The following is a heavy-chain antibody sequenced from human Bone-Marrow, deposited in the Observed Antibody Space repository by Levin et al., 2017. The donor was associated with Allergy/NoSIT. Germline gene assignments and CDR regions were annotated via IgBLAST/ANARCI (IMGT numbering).Heavy chain of an antibody. Sequence: KSGGSLRLSCEASGFTFTDYSINWVRQAPGKGLQWVSSISGSGRYIYSADSMKGRLNISRDSAQNSLFLHIHSLRAEDTAVYYCARPWVQDGNNYYFYGMDVWGRGTTVTVSS. D-gene: IGHD5-24*01. J-gene: IGHJ6*02. CDR3: ARPWVQDGNNYYFYGMDV. V-gene: IGHV3-21*01. CDR2: ISGSGRYI. CDR1: GFTFTDYS.